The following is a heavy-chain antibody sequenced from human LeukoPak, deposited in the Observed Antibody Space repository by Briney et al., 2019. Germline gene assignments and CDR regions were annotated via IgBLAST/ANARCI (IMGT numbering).Heavy chain of an antibody. J-gene: IGHJ4*02. CDR2: IYYSGST. CDR3: ARAVYDYIWGSYRFDY. V-gene: IGHV4-31*03. CDR1: GGSISSGGYY. D-gene: IGHD3-16*02. Sequence: SETLSLTCTVSGGSISSGGYYWSWIRQHPGKGLEWIGFIYYSGSTYYNPSLKSRVTFSVDTSKNQFSLKLSSVNAADTAVYYCARAVYDYIWGSYRFDYWGQGTMVTVSS.